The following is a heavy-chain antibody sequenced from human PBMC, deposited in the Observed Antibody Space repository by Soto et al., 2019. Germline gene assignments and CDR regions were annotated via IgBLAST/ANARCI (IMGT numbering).Heavy chain of an antibody. D-gene: IGHD3-22*01. J-gene: IGHJ4*02. CDR3: ARQFDYGISGYYYAY. CDR2: IIPMFGTA. Sequence: QVQLVQSGAEVKKPGSSVKVSCKASGGTFSKYTISWVRQAPGQGLEWMGGIIPMFGTANYARKFQGRVTITADESTSTTYMELSSLRSEDTAVYYCARQFDYGISGYYYAYWGQGTLVTVSS. V-gene: IGHV1-69*01. CDR1: GGTFSKYT.